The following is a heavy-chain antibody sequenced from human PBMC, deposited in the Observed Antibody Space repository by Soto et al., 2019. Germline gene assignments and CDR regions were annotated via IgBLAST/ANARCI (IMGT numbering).Heavy chain of an antibody. Sequence: GGSLRLSCAASGFTFSSYAMHWVRQAPGKGLEWVAVISYDGSNKYYADSVKGRFTISRDNSKNTLYLQMNSLRAEDTAVYYCARDGLYCSGGSCYTEIYYYGMDVWGQGTTVTVSS. D-gene: IGHD2-15*01. J-gene: IGHJ6*02. V-gene: IGHV3-30-3*01. CDR1: GFTFSSYA. CDR3: ARDGLYCSGGSCYTEIYYYGMDV. CDR2: ISYDGSNK.